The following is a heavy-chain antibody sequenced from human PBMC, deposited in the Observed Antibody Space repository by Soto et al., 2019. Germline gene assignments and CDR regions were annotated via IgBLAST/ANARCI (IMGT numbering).Heavy chain of an antibody. V-gene: IGHV3-30*03. J-gene: IGHJ3*02. D-gene: IGHD1-26*01. CDR1: GFTFSSYG. CDR2: ITYGGSSK. CDR3: ARDSRATGAGAFDI. Sequence: LRLSCAASGFTFSSYGMHWVRQAPGKGLEWVSAITYGGSSKYYADSVKGRFTISRDNSKNTLYLQMNSLRAEDTAAHYCARDSRATGAGAFDIWGLGTMVTVSS.